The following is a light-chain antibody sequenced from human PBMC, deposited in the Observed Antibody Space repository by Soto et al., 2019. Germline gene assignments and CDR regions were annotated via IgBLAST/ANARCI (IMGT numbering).Light chain of an antibody. CDR2: DDN. CDR1: SSNIGVNS. J-gene: IGLJ1*01. V-gene: IGLV1-51*01. CDR3: GSWDSSPGAYV. Sequence: QSVLTQPPSVSAAPGQKVTISCSGSSSNIGVNSVSWYQQLPGTAPKLLIYDDNKRPSGMPDRFSGSKSGTSATLGITGLQTGDEADYYCGSWDSSPGAYVFGPGTKVTV.